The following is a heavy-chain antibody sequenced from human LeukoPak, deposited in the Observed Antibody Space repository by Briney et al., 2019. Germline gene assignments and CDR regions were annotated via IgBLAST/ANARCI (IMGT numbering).Heavy chain of an antibody. J-gene: IGHJ3*01. CDR1: GGSFSGYY. CDR2: INHSGST. CDR3: ARGRYSSSHTN. D-gene: IGHD6-6*01. V-gene: IGHV4-34*01. Sequence: PSVTLSLTCAVYGGSFSGYYWSWIRQPPGKGLEWIGEINHSGSTNYNPSLKSRVTISVDTSKNQFSLKLNSVTAGDTAVYYCARGRYSSSHTNWGQGTMVTVSS.